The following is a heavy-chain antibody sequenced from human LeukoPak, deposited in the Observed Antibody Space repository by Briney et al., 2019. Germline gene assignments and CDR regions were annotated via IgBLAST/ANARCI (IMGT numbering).Heavy chain of an antibody. V-gene: IGHV3-66*01. Sequence: GGSLRLSCAASGLTVSSDYMSWVRQAPGKGLEWVSVIYSGGTTYYADSVKGRFTISRDKSKNTLYLQMNSLRAEDTAVYYCARDSYGVGRNDFWGQGTLVTVSS. J-gene: IGHJ4*02. CDR2: IYSGGTT. CDR3: ARDSYGVGRNDF. CDR1: GLTVSSDY. D-gene: IGHD5-18*01.